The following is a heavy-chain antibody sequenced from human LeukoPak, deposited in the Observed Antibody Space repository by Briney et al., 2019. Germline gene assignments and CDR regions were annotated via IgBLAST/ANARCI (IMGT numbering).Heavy chain of an antibody. CDR2: IGTAGDT. J-gene: IGHJ6*03. CDR1: GFTFSSYD. CDR3: ARAIQARYYYYMDV. V-gene: IGHV3-13*01. Sequence: GGSLRLSCAASGFTFSSYDMHWVRQATGKGLEWVSAIGTAGDTYYPGSVKGRFTISRENAKNSLYLQMNSLRAGDTAVYYCARAIQARYYYYMDVWGKGTTVTVSS.